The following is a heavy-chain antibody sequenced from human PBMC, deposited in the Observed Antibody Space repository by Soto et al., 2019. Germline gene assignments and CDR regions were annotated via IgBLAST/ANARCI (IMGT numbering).Heavy chain of an antibody. Sequence: AGGSLRLSCVASGFTVSNYSMNWIRQAPGKGLEWVSSISRSSSHMLYADSVRGRFTISRDNAKNSVYLEMNSLRAEDTAVYYCASHDYGGNRVWGQGALVTVSS. CDR2: ISRSSSHM. J-gene: IGHJ4*02. CDR3: ASHDYGGNRV. D-gene: IGHD5-12*01. V-gene: IGHV3-21*01. CDR1: GFTVSNYS.